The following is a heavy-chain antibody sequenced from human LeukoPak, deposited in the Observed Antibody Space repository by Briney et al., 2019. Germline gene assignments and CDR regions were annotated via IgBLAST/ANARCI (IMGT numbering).Heavy chain of an antibody. V-gene: IGHV3-53*01. CDR3: ARDQLELRDYYYYMDV. D-gene: IGHD1-7*01. CDR2: IYSGGST. CDR1: GFTVSSNY. Sequence: PGGSLRLSCAASGFTVSSNYMSWVRQAPGKGLEWVSVIYSGGSTYYADSVKGRFTISRDNSKNTLYLQMNSLRAEDTAVYYCARDQLELRDYYYYMDVWGKGTTDTVSS. J-gene: IGHJ6*03.